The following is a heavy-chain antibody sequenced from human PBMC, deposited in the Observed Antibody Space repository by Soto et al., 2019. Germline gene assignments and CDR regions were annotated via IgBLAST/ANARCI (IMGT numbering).Heavy chain of an antibody. CDR3: AKGSGPLDI. J-gene: IGHJ3*02. D-gene: IGHD1-26*01. CDR1: GFTFSSYG. Sequence: QVQLVESGGGVVQPGRSLRLSCAACGFTFSSYGMHWVRQAPGKGLEWVAVISYDGSNKYYADSVKGRFTNSRDNSKNTLYLQMNSLRAEDTAVYYCAKGSGPLDIWGQGTMVTVSS. V-gene: IGHV3-30*18. CDR2: ISYDGSNK.